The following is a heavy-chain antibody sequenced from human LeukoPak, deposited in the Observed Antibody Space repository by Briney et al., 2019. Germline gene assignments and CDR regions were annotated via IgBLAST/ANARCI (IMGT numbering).Heavy chain of an antibody. D-gene: IGHD4/OR15-4a*01. CDR2: MSPDGTEK. V-gene: IGHV3-7*01. CDR1: GFTFSNSW. J-gene: IGHJ4*02. CDR3: ARRTNYLAFDY. Sequence: GGSLRLSCAASGFTFSNSWMSWVRQTPEKGLEWVANMSPDGTEKYYVDSVKGRFTISRDNAKSSLHLQMNSLRAEDTAVYSCARRTNYLAFDYWGQGTLVTVSS.